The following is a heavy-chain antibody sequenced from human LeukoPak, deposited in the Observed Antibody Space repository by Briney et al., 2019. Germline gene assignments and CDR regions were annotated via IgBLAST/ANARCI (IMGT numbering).Heavy chain of an antibody. CDR2: ISYDGSNK. J-gene: IGHJ6*02. D-gene: IGHD2-2*01. CDR3: AKDRRDCSSTSCPLLYYYYGMDV. Sequence: GGSLRLSCAASGFTFSSYGMHWVRQAPGKGLEWVAVISYDGSNKYYADSVKGRFTISRDNSKNTLYLQMNSLRAEDTAVYYCAKDRRDCSSTSCPLLYYYYGMDVWGQGTTVTVSS. V-gene: IGHV3-30*18. CDR1: GFTFSSYG.